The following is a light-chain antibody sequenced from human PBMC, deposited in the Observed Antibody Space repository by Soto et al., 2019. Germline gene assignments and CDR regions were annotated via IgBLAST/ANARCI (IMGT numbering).Light chain of an antibody. J-gene: IGLJ2*01. CDR1: SSDVGGYNF. CDR3: SSYAGSNKVL. CDR2: EVT. V-gene: IGLV2-8*01. Sequence: QSALTQPPSASGSPGQSVTISCTGSSSDVGGYNFVSWYQQHPGKAPKLMIYEVTKRPSGVPDRFSGSKSANTASLIVSGLQAEDEAVYYCSSYAGSNKVLFGGGTKLTVL.